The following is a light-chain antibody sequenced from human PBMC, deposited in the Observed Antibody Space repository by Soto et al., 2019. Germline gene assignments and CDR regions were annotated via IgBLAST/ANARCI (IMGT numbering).Light chain of an antibody. Sequence: LTQPRSVSGSPGQSVTISCTGTSSDVGGYNYVSWYRQHPGKAPKLMIYDVSKRPSGVPDRFSGSKSGNTASLTISGLQAEDEADYYCCSYAGSSFYVFGTGTKITVL. V-gene: IGLV2-11*01. CDR1: SSDVGGYNY. CDR3: CSYAGSSFYV. J-gene: IGLJ1*01. CDR2: DVS.